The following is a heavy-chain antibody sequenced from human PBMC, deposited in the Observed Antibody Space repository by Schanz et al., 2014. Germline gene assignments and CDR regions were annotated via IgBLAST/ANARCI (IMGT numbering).Heavy chain of an antibody. Sequence: QLVQSGSEFRKPGASVKVSCKASGYIFSSYAIHWVRQAPGQGLEWMGIINPIGGSTTYAQKFRGAVTLTTDTSTDTAYLELTSLRSEDTAVYYCARGSPENMIRGELDYWGQGTLVTVSS. J-gene: IGHJ4*02. V-gene: IGHV1-46*03. D-gene: IGHD3-10*01. CDR1: GYIFSSYA. CDR2: INPIGGST. CDR3: ARGSPENMIRGELDY.